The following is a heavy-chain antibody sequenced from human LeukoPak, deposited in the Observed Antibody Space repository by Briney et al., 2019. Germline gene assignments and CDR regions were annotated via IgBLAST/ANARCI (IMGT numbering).Heavy chain of an antibody. D-gene: IGHD3-22*01. Sequence: ASVKVSCKVSGYTLTELSMHWVRQAPGKGLEWMGGFDPEDAETIYTQKFQGRVTMAEDTSTDTAYMELSSLRSEDTAVYYCATDCDRHYYDSSGYNNWGQGTLVTVSS. CDR1: GYTLTELS. J-gene: IGHJ4*02. CDR3: ATDCDRHYYDSSGYNN. CDR2: FDPEDAET. V-gene: IGHV1-24*01.